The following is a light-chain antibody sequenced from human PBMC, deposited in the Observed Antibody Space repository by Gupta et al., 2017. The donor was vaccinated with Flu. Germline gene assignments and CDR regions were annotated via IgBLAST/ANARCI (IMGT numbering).Light chain of an antibody. V-gene: IGKV3-20*01. CDR3: QQYGSSPQT. J-gene: IGKJ2*01. Sequence: VFAQSPGTLSLSPGERATLSCRASQSVNSNYLAWYQQTPGQAPRLLIHGASDRATGTPDRFSGSGSGTDFTLTINRLEPEDFAVYYCQQYGSSPQTFGQGTKLEIK. CDR2: GAS. CDR1: QSVNSNY.